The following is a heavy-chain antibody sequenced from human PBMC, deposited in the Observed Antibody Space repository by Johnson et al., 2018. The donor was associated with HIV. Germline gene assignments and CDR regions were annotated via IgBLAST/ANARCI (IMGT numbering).Heavy chain of an antibody. CDR1: GFTFSSYG. J-gene: IGHJ3*02. Sequence: QEQLVESGGGVVQPGRSLRVSCAASGFTFSSYGMHWVRQAPGKGLEWVAVISPDGRNTFYADSVNGRFTISRDKSKNMVYLQMDSLSAEDSAVYYCAKGLWLKYQLLHDAFDIWGQGTMVTVSS. CDR2: ISPDGRNT. CDR3: AKGLWLKYQLLHDAFDI. V-gene: IGHV3-30*18. D-gene: IGHD2-2*01.